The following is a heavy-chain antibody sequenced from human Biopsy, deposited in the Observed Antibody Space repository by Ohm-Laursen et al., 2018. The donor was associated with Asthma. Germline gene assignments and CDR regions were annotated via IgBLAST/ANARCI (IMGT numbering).Heavy chain of an antibody. D-gene: IGHD6-19*01. Sequence: TLSLTCTVSGDSITSGGCCWNWIRQHPGKGLEWIGYIHHSGTSYFNPSLKSRVSFSRDTSKNQFSLRLSSVTAADTAMYYCARIPRRSGWPKLLFVYYGMDVWGPGTTVSVSS. J-gene: IGHJ6*02. CDR2: IHHSGTS. CDR3: ARIPRRSGWPKLLFVYYGMDV. V-gene: IGHV4-31*03. CDR1: GDSITSGGCC.